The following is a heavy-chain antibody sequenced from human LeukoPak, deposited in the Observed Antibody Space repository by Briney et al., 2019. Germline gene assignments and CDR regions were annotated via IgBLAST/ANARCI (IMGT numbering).Heavy chain of an antibody. J-gene: IGHJ6*03. CDR2: ISSSGSTI. V-gene: IGHV3-11*01. Sequence: GGSLRLSCAASGFTFSDYYMSWIRQAPGKGLEWVSYISSSGSTIYYADSVKGPFTISRDNAKNSLYLQMNSLRAEDTAVYYCARVHIDYYYYYMDVWGKGTTVTVSS. CDR1: GFTFSDYY. CDR3: ARVHIDYYYYYMDV.